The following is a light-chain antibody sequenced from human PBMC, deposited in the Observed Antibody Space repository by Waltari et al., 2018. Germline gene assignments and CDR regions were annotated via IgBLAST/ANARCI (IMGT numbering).Light chain of an antibody. V-gene: IGLV2-14*01. CDR3: SSYTSSSGGYV. CDR1: SSDVGGYNY. Sequence: QSALTQPASVSGSPGQSITISCTGTSSDVGGYNYVPWYQQHPGKAPKLMIYDVSNRPSGVSNRFSGSKSGNTASLTISGLQAEDEADYYCSSYTSSSGGYVFGTGTKVTVL. CDR2: DVS. J-gene: IGLJ1*01.